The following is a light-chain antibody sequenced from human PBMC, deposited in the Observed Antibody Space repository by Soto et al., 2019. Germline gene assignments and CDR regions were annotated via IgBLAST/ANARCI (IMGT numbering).Light chain of an antibody. V-gene: IGKV1-5*01. CDR3: QQYNSYSPRT. J-gene: IGKJ2*01. CDR1: QSISSW. CDR2: DAS. Sequence: DIQMTQSPSPLSASVGDRVTITCRASQSISSWLAWYQQKPGKAPKLLLYDASSFESGVPSSFSGSGSGTEFTLTISSLQPDDFATYYCQQYNSYSPRTFGQGTKLEIK.